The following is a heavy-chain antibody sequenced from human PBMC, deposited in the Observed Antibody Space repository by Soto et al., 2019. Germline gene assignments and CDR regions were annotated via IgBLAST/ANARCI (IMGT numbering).Heavy chain of an antibody. J-gene: IGHJ4*02. CDR2: INPSGGTT. V-gene: IGHV1-46*01. D-gene: IGHD2-2*01. CDR3: ARGPATAPDAY. Sequence: ASVKVSCKTSGYIFTSYYIHWVRQAPGQGLEWMGIINPSGGTTTYAQKLQGRVTMTRDTSTSTVYMELSSLRSEDTAVYYCARGPATAPDAYWGLGNLVTISS. CDR1: GYIFTSYY.